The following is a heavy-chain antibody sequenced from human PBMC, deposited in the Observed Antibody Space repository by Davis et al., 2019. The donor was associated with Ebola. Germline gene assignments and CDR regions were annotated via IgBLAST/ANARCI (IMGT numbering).Heavy chain of an antibody. CDR2: ISYDGSNK. Sequence: GESLKISCAASGFTFSSYGMHWVRQAPGKGLEWVAVISYDGSNKYYADSVKGRFTISRDNSKNTLYLQMNSLRAEDTAVYYCAREPRGDFWSLDYYYYGMDVWGQGTTVTVSS. V-gene: IGHV3-30*03. D-gene: IGHD3-3*01. CDR1: GFTFSSYG. J-gene: IGHJ6*02. CDR3: AREPRGDFWSLDYYYYGMDV.